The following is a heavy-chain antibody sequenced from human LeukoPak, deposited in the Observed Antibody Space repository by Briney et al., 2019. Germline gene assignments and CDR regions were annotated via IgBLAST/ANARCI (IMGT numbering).Heavy chain of an antibody. V-gene: IGHV3-43*02. CDR3: AKEDSGYHDSSGYYYGAFDI. Sequence: GGSLRLSCAASGFTFDDYAMHWVRQAPGKGLEWVSLISGDGGSTYYADSVKGRFTISRDTSKNSLYLQMNSLRTEDTALYYCAKEDSGYHDSSGYYYGAFDIWGQGTMVTVSS. D-gene: IGHD3-22*01. J-gene: IGHJ3*02. CDR2: ISGDGGST. CDR1: GFTFDDYA.